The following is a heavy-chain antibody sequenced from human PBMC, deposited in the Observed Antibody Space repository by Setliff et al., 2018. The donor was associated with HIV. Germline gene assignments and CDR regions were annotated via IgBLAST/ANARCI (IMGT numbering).Heavy chain of an antibody. Sequence: ETLSLTCSVSGYSLSSASYWGWIRQSPEKGLEWIGSISLSGSTYYNPSLQSRVTMSVDTSKRQFSLKLDSVTAADTAIYYCARQSTVAAAGFDFWGQGTLVTVSS. J-gene: IGHJ4*02. V-gene: IGHV4-38-2*02. CDR2: ISLSGST. CDR1: GYSLSSASY. D-gene: IGHD6-13*01. CDR3: ARQSTVAAAGFDF.